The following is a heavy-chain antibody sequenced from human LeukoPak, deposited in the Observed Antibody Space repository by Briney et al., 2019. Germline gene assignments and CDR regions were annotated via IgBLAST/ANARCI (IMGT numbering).Heavy chain of an antibody. D-gene: IGHD4-11*01. Sequence: GGSLRLSCAASGFTFSSYGMHWVRQAPGKGLEWVAHISSDASYDHYVDSVKGRFTISRDNSKNTLYLQVDSVRGEDTAVYYCAEGGNSSINYWGQGTLVTVSS. V-gene: IGHV3-30*18. J-gene: IGHJ4*02. CDR1: GFTFSSYG. CDR2: ISSDASYD. CDR3: AEGGNSSINY.